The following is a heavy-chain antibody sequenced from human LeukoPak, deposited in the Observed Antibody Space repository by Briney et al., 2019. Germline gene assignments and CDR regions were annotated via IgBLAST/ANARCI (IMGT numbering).Heavy chain of an antibody. J-gene: IGHJ3*02. CDR2: IRQDGSDK. V-gene: IGHV3-7*01. CDR1: YSGFTFTNYW. CDR3: ARGYPTHAFDI. Sequence: GGSLRLSCAASYSGFTFTNYWMNWVRQAPGKGLEWVANIRQDGSDKYYVDSVKGRFTISRDNAKNSLYLQMNSLRAEDTAAYYCARGYPTHAFDIWGQGTMVTVSS. D-gene: IGHD5-18*01.